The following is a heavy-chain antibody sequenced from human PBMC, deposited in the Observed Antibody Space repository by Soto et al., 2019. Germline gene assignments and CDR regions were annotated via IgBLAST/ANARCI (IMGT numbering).Heavy chain of an antibody. J-gene: IGHJ4*02. D-gene: IGHD5-18*01. CDR1: GGSISSGGYY. Sequence: PSETLSLTFTVSGGSISSGGYYWSGIRPHPGKGLEWIGYIYYSGSTYYNPSLKSRVTISVDTSKNQFSLKLSSVTAEDTAVYYCAKGIYSYGYNSFDYWSQGTLVTVSS. CDR2: IYYSGST. V-gene: IGHV4-31*03. CDR3: AKGIYSYGYNSFDY.